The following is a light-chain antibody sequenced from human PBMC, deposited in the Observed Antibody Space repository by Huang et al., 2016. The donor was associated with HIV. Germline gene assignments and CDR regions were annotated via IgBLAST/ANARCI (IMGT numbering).Light chain of an antibody. Sequence: IQMTQSPSSLSASVGDTVTITCRASQTIRSYLNWYQQKPGKAPKLRIFTASRLHSGVPSRFSGSGSGTDFTLTISSLQPEDSATYYCQQSYTTPITFGAGTKMEIK. CDR3: QQSYTTPIT. CDR2: TAS. CDR1: QTIRSY. V-gene: IGKV1-39*01. J-gene: IGKJ4*01.